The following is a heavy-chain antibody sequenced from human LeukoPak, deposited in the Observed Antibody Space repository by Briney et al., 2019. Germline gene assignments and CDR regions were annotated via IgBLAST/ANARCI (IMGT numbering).Heavy chain of an antibody. CDR1: GFTVSSNY. Sequence: QTGGSLRLSCAASGFTVSSNYMSWVRQAPGKGLEWVSVIYSGGSTYYADSVKGRFTISRDNSKNTLYLQMNSLRAEDTAVYYCARDSWILPYCSGGSCSYYYYGMDVWGQGTTVTVSS. V-gene: IGHV3-66*01. CDR3: ARDSWILPYCSGGSCSYYYYGMDV. CDR2: IYSGGST. J-gene: IGHJ6*02. D-gene: IGHD2-15*01.